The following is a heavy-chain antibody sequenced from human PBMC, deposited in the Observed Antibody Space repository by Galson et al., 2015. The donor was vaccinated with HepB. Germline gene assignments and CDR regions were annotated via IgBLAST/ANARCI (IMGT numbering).Heavy chain of an antibody. CDR3: ARGYSSGWLDAFDI. Sequence: QSGAEVKKPGESLKISCKASGGTFSSYAISWVRQAPGQGLEWMGGIIPILGIANYAQKFQGRVTITADKSTSTAYMELSSLRSEDTAVYYCARGYSSGWLDAFDIWGQGTMVTVSS. D-gene: IGHD6-19*01. CDR2: IIPILGIA. J-gene: IGHJ3*02. CDR1: GGTFSSYA. V-gene: IGHV1-69*10.